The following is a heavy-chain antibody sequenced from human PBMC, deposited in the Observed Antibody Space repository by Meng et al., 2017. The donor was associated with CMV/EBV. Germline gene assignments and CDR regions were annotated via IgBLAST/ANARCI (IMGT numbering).Heavy chain of an antibody. CDR1: GYSFTSYW. CDR3: ARPIAAAGNDYYGMDV. Sequence: GESLKISCKGSGYSFTSYWIGWVRQMPGKGLEWMGIIYPGYSDTRYSPSFQGQVTISADKSISTAYLQWSSLKASDTAMYYCARPIAAAGNDYYGMDVWGQGTTVTVSS. V-gene: IGHV5-51*01. J-gene: IGHJ6*02. D-gene: IGHD6-13*01. CDR2: IYPGYSDT.